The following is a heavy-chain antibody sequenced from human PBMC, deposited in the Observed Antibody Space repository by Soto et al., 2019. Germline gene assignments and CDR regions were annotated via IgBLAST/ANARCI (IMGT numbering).Heavy chain of an antibody. D-gene: IGHD3-10*01. CDR3: ARGYYYGSGSYSQDYMDV. Sequence: EVQLVESGGGLVQPGGSLRLSCAASGFTFSTYSMNWVRQAPGKGLEWVSYISSISSTIHYVDSVKGRFTISRDNAKNSLYLQMNSLRAEDTAVYYCARGYYYGSGSYSQDYMDVWGKGTTVTVSS. CDR1: GFTFSTYS. CDR2: ISSISSTI. J-gene: IGHJ6*03. V-gene: IGHV3-48*01.